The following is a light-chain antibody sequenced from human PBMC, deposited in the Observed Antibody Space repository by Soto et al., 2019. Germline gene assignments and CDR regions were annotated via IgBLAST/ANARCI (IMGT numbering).Light chain of an antibody. CDR3: QQYDNLPFT. CDR1: QDISKY. Sequence: DIQMTQSPSSLSASVGDRVTITCQASQDISKYLNWYQQKPGKAPKLLIYDASNLETGVPSRFSGSGSGTDFTFTISSLQPEDIASYYCQQYDNLPFTFGPGTKVDIK. J-gene: IGKJ3*01. V-gene: IGKV1-33*01. CDR2: DAS.